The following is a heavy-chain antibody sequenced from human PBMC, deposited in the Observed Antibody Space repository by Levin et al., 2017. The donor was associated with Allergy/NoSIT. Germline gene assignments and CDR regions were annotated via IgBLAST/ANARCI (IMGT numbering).Heavy chain of an antibody. V-gene: IGHV3-23*01. D-gene: IGHD5-24*01. CDR1: GFTFSSYG. CDR3: AKGMAKANILEDYDYYYMDV. Sequence: GGSLRLSCAASGFTFSSYGMIWVRQAPGKGLEWVSGISDSGGSTYYADSVKGRFTISRDNSKSTFYLQMNSLRADDTAVYYCAKGMAKANILEDYDYYYMDVWGKGTTVTVSS. J-gene: IGHJ6*03. CDR2: ISDSGGST.